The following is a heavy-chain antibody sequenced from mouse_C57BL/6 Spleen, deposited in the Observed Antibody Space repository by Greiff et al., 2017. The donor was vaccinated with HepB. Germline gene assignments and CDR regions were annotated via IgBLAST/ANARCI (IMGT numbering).Heavy chain of an antibody. V-gene: IGHV1-4*01. J-gene: IGHJ3*01. CDR2: INPSSGYT. CDR1: GYTFTSYT. Sequence: QVQLKQSGAELARPGASVKMSCKASGYTFTSYTMHWVKQRPGQGLEWIGYINPSSGYTKYNQKFKDKATLTADKSSSTAYMQLSSLTSGDSAVYYCARRDDGYYFPWFAYWGQGTRVTVSA. D-gene: IGHD2-3*01. CDR3: ARRDDGYYFPWFAY.